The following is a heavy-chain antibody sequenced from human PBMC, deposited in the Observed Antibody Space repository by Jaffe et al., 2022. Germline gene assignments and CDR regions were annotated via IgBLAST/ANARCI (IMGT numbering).Heavy chain of an antibody. D-gene: IGHD1-26*01. CDR2: INPSGDSR. Sequence: ELEQSGAEVKKPGASVKVSCKASGYTFTNYYMHWVRQAPGQGLEWMGIINPSGDSRIYAQKFQGRVTMTWDTSTTTVYMELSSLRSEDTAVYYCARGTRIVGATPPDYWGQGTLVTVSS. CDR1: GYTFTNYY. CDR3: ARGTRIVGATPPDY. V-gene: IGHV1-46*01. J-gene: IGHJ4*02.